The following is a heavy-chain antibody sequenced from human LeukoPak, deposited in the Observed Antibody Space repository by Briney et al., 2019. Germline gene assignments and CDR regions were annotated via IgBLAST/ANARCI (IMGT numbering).Heavy chain of an antibody. J-gene: IGHJ4*02. Sequence: SVKVSCKASGCTFTGYDMSWVRQAPGQGLEWMGWIIPIFGTANYARKFQGRVTITRDESTSTAYMELSSLRSEDTAVYYCARGFELTAIPHYFDYWGQGTLVTVSS. CDR3: ARGFELTAIPHYFDY. CDR2: IIPIFGTA. CDR1: GCTFTGYD. V-gene: IGHV1-69*05. D-gene: IGHD2-21*02.